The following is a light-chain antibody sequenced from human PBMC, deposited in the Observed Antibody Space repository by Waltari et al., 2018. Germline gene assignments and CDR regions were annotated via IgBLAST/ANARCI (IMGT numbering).Light chain of an antibody. Sequence: QSALTQPRSVSGSPGQSVTVSCTGTSSDVGAYNYVSWYQHHPGKAPKLLIYDGTKRPSGVPDRFSGSKSGNTASLTISGLQAEDEADYYCCSYGGSYTYVLIGGGTKLTVL. CDR3: CSYGGSYTYVL. CDR1: SSDVGAYNY. CDR2: DGT. J-gene: IGLJ2*01. V-gene: IGLV2-11*01.